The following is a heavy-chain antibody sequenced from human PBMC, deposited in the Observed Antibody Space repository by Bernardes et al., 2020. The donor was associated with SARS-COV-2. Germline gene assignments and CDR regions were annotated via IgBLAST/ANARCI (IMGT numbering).Heavy chain of an antibody. CDR1: GLTFSSYS. D-gene: IGHD1-26*01. J-gene: IGHJ3*02. V-gene: IGHV3-21*01. CDR2: ISSTSSYR. Sequence: GGSLRLSCAASGLTFSSYSMSWVRQAPGKGLEWVSTISSTSSYRYYADSVKGRSTISRDNAKNSLSLQMNNLRTEDTAVYYCARGGMGATLAAFEIWGQGTMGTGSS. CDR3: ARGGMGATLAAFEI.